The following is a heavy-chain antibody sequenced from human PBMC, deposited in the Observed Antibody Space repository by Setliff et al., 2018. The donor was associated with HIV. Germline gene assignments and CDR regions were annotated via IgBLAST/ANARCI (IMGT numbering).Heavy chain of an antibody. CDR1: GFSFSTYA. CDR3: ARDRVPLNAGDAFDI. J-gene: IGHJ3*02. D-gene: IGHD3-10*01. V-gene: IGHV3-30*04. CDR2: ISYDGSSE. Sequence: PGGSLRLSCAASGFSFSTYAMHWFRQAPGKGLEWVSAISYDGSSESYADSVKGRFTISRDNSKNTLYLQMNSLVPEDTAVYYCARDRVPLNAGDAFDIWGQGTMVTVSS.